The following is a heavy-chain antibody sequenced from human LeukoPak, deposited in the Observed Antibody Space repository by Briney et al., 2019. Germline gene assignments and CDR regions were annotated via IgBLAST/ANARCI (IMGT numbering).Heavy chain of an antibody. J-gene: IGHJ4*02. V-gene: IGHV4-4*02. CDR3: ARESGAFSPFGF. Sequence: SETLSLICAVSGGSILTTNWWSWVRQPPGKGLEWIGEVHLSETSNYNPSLKSRVSMSIDKSKNQLSLKLTSVTAADTAMYYCARESGAFSPFGFWGQGTLVTVSS. CDR1: GGSILTTNW. D-gene: IGHD1-26*01. CDR2: VHLSETS.